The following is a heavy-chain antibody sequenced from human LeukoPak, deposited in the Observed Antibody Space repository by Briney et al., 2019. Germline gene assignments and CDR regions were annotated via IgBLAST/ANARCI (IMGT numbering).Heavy chain of an antibody. D-gene: IGHD3-10*01. CDR2: IYYSGST. CDR3: AAFHGSGLQRFDP. Sequence: SETLSLTCTVSGGSISSGGYYWSWIRQHPGKGLEWIGYIYYSGSTYYNPSLKSRVTISVYTSKNQFSLKLSSVTAADTAVYYCAAFHGSGLQRFDPWGQGTLVTVSS. J-gene: IGHJ5*02. V-gene: IGHV4-31*03. CDR1: GGSISSGGYY.